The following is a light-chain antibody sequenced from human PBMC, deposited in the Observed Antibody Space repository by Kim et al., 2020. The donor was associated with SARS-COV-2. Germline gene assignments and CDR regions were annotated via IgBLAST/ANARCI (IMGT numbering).Light chain of an antibody. CDR2: YDS. CDR3: QVWDSSSDHPV. J-gene: IGLJ3*02. Sequence: PGKTARITCGGNNIGNKSVHWYQQKPGQAPVLVIYYDSDRPSGIPERFSGSNSGNTATLTISRVEAGDEADYYCQVWDSSSDHPVFGGGTQLTVL. CDR1: NIGNKS. V-gene: IGLV3-21*04.